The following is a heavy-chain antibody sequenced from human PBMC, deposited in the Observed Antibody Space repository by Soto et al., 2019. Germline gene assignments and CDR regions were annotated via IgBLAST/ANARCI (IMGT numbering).Heavy chain of an antibody. CDR1: GFYFEDYA. D-gene: IGHD3-3*01. CDR2: IGSNGQTF. Sequence: GGSLRLSCLTSGFYFEDYALHWVRHAPGRGLEWVSGIGSNGQTFGYADSVKGRFTISRDNAKDSVYLQMSSLRAEDTALYYCAKDMAHYDFWGNNERALDVWGQGTTVTVSS. J-gene: IGHJ6*02. V-gene: IGHV3-9*01. CDR3: AKDMAHYDFWGNNERALDV.